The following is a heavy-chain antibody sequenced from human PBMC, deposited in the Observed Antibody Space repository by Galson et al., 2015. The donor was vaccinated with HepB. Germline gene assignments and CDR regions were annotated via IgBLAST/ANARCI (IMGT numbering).Heavy chain of an antibody. J-gene: IGHJ5*02. D-gene: IGHD3/OR15-3a*01. CDR2: ISYDGINK. CDR3: AKSPGWTGYNFKGPLDL. CDR1: ELTFSVYV. Sequence: SLRLSCAAAELTFSVYVMHWVRQAPGRGLEWLAVISYDGINKHYADSVKGRFTVSRDKTTLYLQMNSLRAEDTAVYFCAKSPGWTGYNFKGPLDLWGQGNLVTVSS. V-gene: IGHV3-30*18.